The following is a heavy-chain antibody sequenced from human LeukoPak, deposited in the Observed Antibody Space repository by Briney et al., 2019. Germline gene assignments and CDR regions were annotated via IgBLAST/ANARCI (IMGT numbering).Heavy chain of an antibody. D-gene: IGHD3-22*01. CDR3: ARDADTSEFFSWLDL. Sequence: GGSLRLSCAASGFTFSNYGMQWVRQAPGKGLEWVAVISYDGSTKFYEDSVKGRFTISRDNSKNTLYLQMTTLRAEDTAVYYCARDADTSEFFSWLDLWGQGTLVTVSS. CDR2: ISYDGSTK. J-gene: IGHJ5*02. V-gene: IGHV3-30*03. CDR1: GFTFSNYG.